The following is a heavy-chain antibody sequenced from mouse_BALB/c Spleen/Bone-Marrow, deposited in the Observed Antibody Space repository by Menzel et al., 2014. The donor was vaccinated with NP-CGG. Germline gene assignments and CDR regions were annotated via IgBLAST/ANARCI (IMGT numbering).Heavy chain of an antibody. J-gene: IGHJ3*01. V-gene: IGHV1-69*02. Sequence: VQLQESGTDLVRPGASVKLSCKASGYTFTSYWINWVKQRPGQGLEWIGNIYPSDSYTNYNQKFKDKATLTVDKSSSTAYMHLSSPTSEDSAVYYCTRDDGSFAYWGQGTLVTVSA. CDR3: TRDDGSFAY. D-gene: IGHD2-3*01. CDR1: GYTFTSYW. CDR2: IYPSDSYT.